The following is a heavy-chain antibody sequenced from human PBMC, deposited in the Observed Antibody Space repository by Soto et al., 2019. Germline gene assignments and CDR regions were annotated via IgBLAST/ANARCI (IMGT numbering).Heavy chain of an antibody. CDR3: AKPLGGGGGNAFDI. J-gene: IGHJ3*02. CDR1: GFTFDDYA. CDR2: ISWNSGSI. Sequence: GGSLRLSCAASGFTFDDYAMHWVRQAPGKGLEWVSGISWNSGSIGYADSVKGRFTISRDNAKNSLYLQMNSLRAEDTALYYCAKPLGGGGGNAFDIWGQGTMVTVSS. D-gene: IGHD2-21*01. V-gene: IGHV3-9*01.